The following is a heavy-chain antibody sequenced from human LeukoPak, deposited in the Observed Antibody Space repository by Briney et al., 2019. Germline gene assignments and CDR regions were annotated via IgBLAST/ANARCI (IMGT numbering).Heavy chain of an antibody. CDR1: GFTLTNYW. CDR3: ASRAGKPGNTPWCFDY. V-gene: IGHV3-7*01. Sequence: GGSLRLSCAASGFTLTNYWMTWVRQAPGKGPEWVANIRQDGSETNYVDSVRGRFTIARDNTKNSLYLQMTSLRGEDTAVYYCASRAGKPGNTPWCFDYWGQGALVTVSS. D-gene: IGHD1-7*01. CDR2: IRQDGSET. J-gene: IGHJ4*02.